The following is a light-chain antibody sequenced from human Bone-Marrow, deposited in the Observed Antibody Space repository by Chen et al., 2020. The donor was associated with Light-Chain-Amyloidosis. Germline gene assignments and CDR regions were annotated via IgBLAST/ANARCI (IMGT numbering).Light chain of an antibody. Sequence: EIVLTQSPATLSLSPGVRATLSCRASQSVRNYLAWYQQKPGQAPRLLIYDASTRATGIPARFSCIRSGTDFTLTILSLDPEDFAVYYCQQRISWPITFGPGTRVGIK. CDR1: QSVRNY. J-gene: IGKJ3*01. CDR2: DAS. V-gene: IGKV3-11*01. CDR3: QQRISWPIT.